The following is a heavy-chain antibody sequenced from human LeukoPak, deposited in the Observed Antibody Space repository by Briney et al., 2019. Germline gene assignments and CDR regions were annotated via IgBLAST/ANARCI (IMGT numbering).Heavy chain of an antibody. J-gene: IGHJ4*02. CDR1: GGSISSYY. CDR2: IYYSGST. V-gene: IGHV4-59*01. Sequence: SETLSLTCTVSGGSISSYYWSWIRQPPGKGLEWIGYIYYSGSTSYNPSLKSRVAISVDTSKNQFSLKLSSVTAADTAVYYCAREQGSGSYNCWGQGTLVTVSS. CDR3: AREQGSGSYNC. D-gene: IGHD3-10*01.